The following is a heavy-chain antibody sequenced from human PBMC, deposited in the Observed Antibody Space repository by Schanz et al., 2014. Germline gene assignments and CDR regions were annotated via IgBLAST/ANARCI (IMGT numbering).Heavy chain of an antibody. V-gene: IGHV3-48*01. CDR2: VSRSTPDI. CDR3: AKQHIVRGVIYLNWFDS. J-gene: IGHJ5*01. CDR1: GFTFSSYS. D-gene: IGHD3-10*01. Sequence: VPLVESGGGVVQPGRSLRLSCTASGFTFSSYSMNWVRQAPGKGLEWVSYVSRSTPDIYYADSVKGRFTMSRDNDKNSVFLQMNSLRAEDTAVYYCAKQHIVRGVIYLNWFDSWGQGTLVTVSS.